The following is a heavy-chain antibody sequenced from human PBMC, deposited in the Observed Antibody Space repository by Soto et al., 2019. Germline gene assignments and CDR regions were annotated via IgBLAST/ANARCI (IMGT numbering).Heavy chain of an antibody. CDR1: GFTISGCS. Sequence: GGSLRLSCEASGFTISGCSMNWVRQAPGKGLEWLAYITIRTGNTVYADTVRGRFTISADNAENSVFLQMNSLRDEDTTVYLWVRDRDIYRDMVHADFWGQGPLVTVSS. D-gene: IGHD5-18*01. CDR3: VRDRDIYRDMVHADF. V-gene: IGHV3-48*02. CDR2: ITIRTGNT. J-gene: IGHJ4*01.